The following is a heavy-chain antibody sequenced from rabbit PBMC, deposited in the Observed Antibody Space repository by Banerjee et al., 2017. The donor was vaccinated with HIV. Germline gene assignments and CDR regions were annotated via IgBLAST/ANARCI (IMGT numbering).Heavy chain of an antibody. J-gene: IGHJ4*01. Sequence: QEQLVESGGGLVQPGGSLKLSCKASGFDFSSYGVSWVRQAPGKGLEWTGYIDPVFGSTYYASWVNGRFTISSHNAQNTLYLQLNSLTAADTATYFCVRGTMTMVIIPYYFNLWGPGTLVTVS. CDR1: GFDFSSYG. CDR2: IDPVFGST. CDR3: VRGTMTMVIIPYYFNL. D-gene: IGHD2-1*01. V-gene: IGHV1S47*01.